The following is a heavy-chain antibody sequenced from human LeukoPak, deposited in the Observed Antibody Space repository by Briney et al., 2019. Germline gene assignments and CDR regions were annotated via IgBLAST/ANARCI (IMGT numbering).Heavy chain of an antibody. V-gene: IGHV1-18*01. CDR2: ISVYNGNT. CDR1: GYTFTSYG. CDR3: ARDLRSWYDILTGYYYYYYMDV. D-gene: IGHD3-9*01. J-gene: IGHJ6*03. Sequence: ASVKVSCKASGYTFTSYGMSWVRQAPGQGLEWLGSISVYNGNTNYAQKLQGRVTMTTDTSTSTAYMELRSLRSDDTAVYYCARDLRSWYDILTGYYYYYYMDVWGKGTTVTVSS.